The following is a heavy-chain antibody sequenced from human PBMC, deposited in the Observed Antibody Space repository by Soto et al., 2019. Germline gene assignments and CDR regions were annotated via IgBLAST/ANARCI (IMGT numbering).Heavy chain of an antibody. Sequence: GGSLRLSCAASGFTFSSYWMHWVRQAPGKGLVWVSDINSDGSSTSYADSVKGRFTISRDNAKNTLSLQMNSLKADDTAVYYCARVAYAGKLQYDLYYCGQGTLVTVSS. V-gene: IGHV3-74*01. J-gene: IGHJ4*02. CDR3: ARVAYAGKLQYDLYY. CDR2: INSDGSST. CDR1: GFTFSSYW. D-gene: IGHD6-13*01.